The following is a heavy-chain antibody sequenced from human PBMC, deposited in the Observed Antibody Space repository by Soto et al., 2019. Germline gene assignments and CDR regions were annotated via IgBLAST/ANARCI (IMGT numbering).Heavy chain of an antibody. V-gene: IGHV3-30*18. CDR1: GFTFSSYG. Sequence: GGSLRLSCAASGFTFSSYGMHWVRQDPGKGLEWVAVISYDGSNKYYADSVKGRFTISRDNSKNTLYLQMNSLRAEDTAVYYCAKDEQAFEYSSPVFDYWGQGTLVTVSS. CDR3: AKDEQAFEYSSPVFDY. J-gene: IGHJ4*02. CDR2: ISYDGSNK. D-gene: IGHD6-6*01.